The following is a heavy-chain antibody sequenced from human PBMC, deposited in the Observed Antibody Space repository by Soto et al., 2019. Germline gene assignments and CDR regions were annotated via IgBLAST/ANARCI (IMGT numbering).Heavy chain of an antibody. CDR3: AREALGGWSYFDY. V-gene: IGHV1-3*01. D-gene: IGHD6-19*01. Sequence: QVQLVQSGAEVKKPGASVKVSCRASGYTFTTYVIHWVRQAPGQRLEWMGWINADSGNTRYSQKFQGRVTIIRDTSASTADLERSSLTSEDTTVYYCAREALGGWSYFDYWGQGTLVTVSS. J-gene: IGHJ4*02. CDR2: INADSGNT. CDR1: GYTFTTYV.